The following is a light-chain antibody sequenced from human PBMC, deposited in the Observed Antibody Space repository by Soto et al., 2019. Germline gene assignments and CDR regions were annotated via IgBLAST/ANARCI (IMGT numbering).Light chain of an antibody. CDR2: KAS. CDR3: QHYNSYSEA. J-gene: IGKJ1*01. CDR1: QDISNY. Sequence: DIQMTQSPSSLSASVVDRVTITFQASQDISNYLNWYQQKPGKAPKLLIYKASTLKSGVPSRFSGSGSGTEFTLTISSLQPDDFATYYCQHYNSYSEAFGQGTKVDIK. V-gene: IGKV1-5*03.